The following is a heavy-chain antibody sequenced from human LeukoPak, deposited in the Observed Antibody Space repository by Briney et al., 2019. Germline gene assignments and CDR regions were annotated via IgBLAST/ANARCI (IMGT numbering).Heavy chain of an antibody. V-gene: IGHV4-31*03. CDR3: ARYDYGDYFDAFDI. CDR2: IYYSGST. D-gene: IGHD4-17*01. J-gene: IGHJ3*02. Sequence: PSEPLSLTCTVSGGSISSGGYYWSWIRQHPGQDLEWIGYIYYSGSTYYNPSLKSRVTISVDTSKNQFSLKLSSVTAADTAVYYCARYDYGDYFDAFDIWGQGTMVTVSS. CDR1: GGSISSGGYY.